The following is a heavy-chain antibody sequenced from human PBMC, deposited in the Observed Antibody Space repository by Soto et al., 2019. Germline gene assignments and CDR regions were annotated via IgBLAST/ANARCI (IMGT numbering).Heavy chain of an antibody. D-gene: IGHD3-10*01. CDR2: IIPIFGTA. J-gene: IGHJ6*02. Sequence: SVKVSCKASGGTFSSDAISWVRQAPGQGLEWMGGIIPIFGTANYAQKFQGRVTITADESTSTAYMGRSSLRSEDTPLYQCASGSYGDYVYYVMDVWGQGATVTVSS. CDR3: ASGSYGDYVYYVMDV. V-gene: IGHV1-69*13. CDR1: GGTFSSDA.